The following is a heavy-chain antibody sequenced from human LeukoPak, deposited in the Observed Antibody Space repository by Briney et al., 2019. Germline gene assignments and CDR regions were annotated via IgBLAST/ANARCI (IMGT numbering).Heavy chain of an antibody. V-gene: IGHV4-61*05. Sequence: PSETLSLTCTVSGGSISSSSYYWGWIRQPPGKGLEWIGYMYNSGSTDFNPSLKSRVTISVDTSKNQISLKLSSVTAADTAVYYCARVSYYVHAHYFDYWGQGTLVTVSS. CDR3: ARVSYYVHAHYFDY. CDR1: GGSISSSSYY. CDR2: MYNSGST. J-gene: IGHJ4*02. D-gene: IGHD3-10*02.